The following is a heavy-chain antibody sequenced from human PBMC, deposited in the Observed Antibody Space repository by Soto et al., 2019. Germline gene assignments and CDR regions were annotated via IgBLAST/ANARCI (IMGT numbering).Heavy chain of an antibody. CDR1: GYNFANDW. J-gene: IGHJ3*02. D-gene: IGHD6-13*01. CDR2: VFPGDSDT. Sequence: GESLKISCKGSGYNFANDWIGWVRQMPGKGLEWMGMVFPGDSDTKNSPSLQGQITMSVDKSDSSAYLQWRSLKASDTAMYYCAAGYTTGLDAFDIWGQGTMVTVS. V-gene: IGHV5-51*01. CDR3: AAGYTTGLDAFDI.